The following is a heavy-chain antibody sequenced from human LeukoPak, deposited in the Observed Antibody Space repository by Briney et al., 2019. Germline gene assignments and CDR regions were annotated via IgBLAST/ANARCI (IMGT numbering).Heavy chain of an antibody. CDR2: ISYDGSNK. D-gene: IGHD2-2*01. CDR1: VFTFRSYG. Sequence: GGSLRLSCAASVFTFRSYGMHWVRQPPGKGLEWVAVISYDGSNKYYEDTVKGRFTISRYNSKYTLYLQMNSLRAEDTAVYYCEKDGGDGYQRLEYYFDYWGQGTLVTVSS. J-gene: IGHJ4*02. V-gene: IGHV3-30*18. CDR3: EKDGGDGYQRLEYYFDY.